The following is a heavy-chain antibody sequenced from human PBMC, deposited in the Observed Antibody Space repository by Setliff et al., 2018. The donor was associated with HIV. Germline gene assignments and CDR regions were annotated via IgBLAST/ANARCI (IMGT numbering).Heavy chain of an antibody. J-gene: IGHJ4*02. Sequence: GASVKVSCKASGYTFTNYAMHWVRQAPGQRLEWMGRINTVNGNTKYSQNFQGRVTITRDTSANTANMELSSLRSEDTAVYYCAREPAGSGSGSFGFWGQGTLVTVSS. CDR3: AREPAGSGSGSFGF. CDR2: INTVNGNT. D-gene: IGHD3-10*01. V-gene: IGHV1-3*04. CDR1: GYTFTNYA.